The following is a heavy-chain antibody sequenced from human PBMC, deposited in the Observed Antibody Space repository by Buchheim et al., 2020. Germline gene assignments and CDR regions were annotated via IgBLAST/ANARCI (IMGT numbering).Heavy chain of an antibody. Sequence: QVQLQESGPGLVKPSGTLSLTCAVSGGSISSGNWWSWVRQPPGKGLEWIGEIYHSGSTNYNPSLKSRVTISVDKSKNQFSLKLSSVTAADTAVYYCASGEGYCSGGSCYGSSYYYYGMDVWGQGTT. CDR3: ASGEGYCSGGSCYGSSYYYYGMDV. CDR1: GGSISSGNW. CDR2: IYHSGST. J-gene: IGHJ6*02. V-gene: IGHV4-4*02. D-gene: IGHD2-15*01.